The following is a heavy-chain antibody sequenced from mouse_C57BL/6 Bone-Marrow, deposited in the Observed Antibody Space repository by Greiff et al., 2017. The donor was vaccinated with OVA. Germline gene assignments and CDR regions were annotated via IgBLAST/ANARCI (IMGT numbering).Heavy chain of an antibody. Sequence: VQVVESDAELVKPGASVKISCKVSGYTFTDHTIHWMKQRPEQGLEWIGYIYPRDGSTKYNEKFKGKATLTADKSSSTAYMQLNSLTSEDSAVYFCARSFYYYGSSYDWYFDVWGTGTTVTVSS. D-gene: IGHD1-1*01. J-gene: IGHJ1*03. CDR1: GYTFTDHT. CDR3: ARSFYYYGSSYDWYFDV. CDR2: IYPRDGST. V-gene: IGHV1-78*01.